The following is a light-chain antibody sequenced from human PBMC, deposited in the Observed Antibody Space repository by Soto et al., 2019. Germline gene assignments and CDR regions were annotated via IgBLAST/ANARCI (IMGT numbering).Light chain of an antibody. Sequence: EIVLTQSPGTLSLSPGERATLSCRASQSVSSYLAWYQQKPGQAPRLLIYDASNRATGIPARFSGSGSGTDFTLTISSLEPEDFAVYYCQQYGRSPLTFGQGTKVDIK. J-gene: IGKJ1*01. CDR1: QSVSSY. V-gene: IGKV3-11*01. CDR3: QQYGRSPLT. CDR2: DAS.